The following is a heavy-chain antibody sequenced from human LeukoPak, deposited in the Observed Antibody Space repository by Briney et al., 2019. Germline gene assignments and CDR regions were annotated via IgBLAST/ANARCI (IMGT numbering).Heavy chain of an antibody. J-gene: IGHJ4*02. CDR3: TRGGAKRRPIDY. D-gene: IGHD4/OR15-4a*01. Sequence: SETLSLTCTVSGGSISSHYWSWIRQPPGKGLEWIGYIYYSGNTKYNPSLKSRVTISIDTSKNQFSLKLSSVTAADTAVYHCTRGGAKRRPIDYWGQGTLVTVSS. CDR2: IYYSGNT. CDR1: GGSISSHY. V-gene: IGHV4-59*11.